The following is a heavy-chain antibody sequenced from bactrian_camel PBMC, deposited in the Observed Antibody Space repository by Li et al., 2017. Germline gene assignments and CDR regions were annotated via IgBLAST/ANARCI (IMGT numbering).Heavy chain of an antibody. J-gene: IGHJ4*01. CDR2: VADDGTV. CDR3: AADCSGPTCGRAPWDY. Sequence: HVQLVESGGGTVQPGGSLRLSCAASRYSSDNNCMAWFRQAPGKEREGVGGVADDGTVQYADSVKGRFTISQDIAKRTIYLQMNSLKPEDTAMYYCAADCSGPTCGRAPWDYWGQGTQVTVS. D-gene: IGHD2*01. CDR1: RYSSDNNC. V-gene: IGHV3S53*01.